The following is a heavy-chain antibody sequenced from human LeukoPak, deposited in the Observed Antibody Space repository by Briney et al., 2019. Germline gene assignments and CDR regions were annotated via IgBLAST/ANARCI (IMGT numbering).Heavy chain of an antibody. J-gene: IGHJ3*02. D-gene: IGHD1-14*01. CDR1: GDSISNYY. CDR2: IYYSGST. CDR3: ARHWGDSPNHSDDLYAFDI. V-gene: IGHV4-59*08. Sequence: SETLSLTCTVSGDSISNYYWSWIRQPPGKGLEWIGFIYYSGSTNYNPSLRSRVTISVDTSKNQFSLKLSSVTAADTAVYYCARHWGDSPNHSDDLYAFDIWGQGTMVTVSS.